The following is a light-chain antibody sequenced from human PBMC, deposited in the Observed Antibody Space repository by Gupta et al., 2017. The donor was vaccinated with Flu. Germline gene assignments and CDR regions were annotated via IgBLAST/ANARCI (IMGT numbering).Light chain of an antibody. Sequence: QAVLTQPPSVSAAPGQKVTISCSGSGSNIGRYFISWYQQLPGTAPSLLLYENYRRRYGVSARCSGSKSGTSGTLAITELQPGDEAVYYCGTWDNSLGVIYAFGTGTKVTVL. CDR1: GSNIGRYF. V-gene: IGLV1-51*02. CDR3: GTWDNSLGVIYA. CDR2: ENY. J-gene: IGLJ1*01.